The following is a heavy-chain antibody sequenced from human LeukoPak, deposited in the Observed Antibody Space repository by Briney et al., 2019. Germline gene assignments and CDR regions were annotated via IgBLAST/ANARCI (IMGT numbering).Heavy chain of an antibody. V-gene: IGHV4-59*01. Sequence: SETLSLTCTVSGGSFSSYYWSWIRQPPGKGPEWIGYIYYSGGTDYNPSLKSRVTISVETSKNQFSLNLSSVTAADTAVYYCARGRLARSPYFDYWGQGTLVTVSS. D-gene: IGHD6-19*01. CDR1: GGSFSSYY. J-gene: IGHJ4*02. CDR3: ARGRLARSPYFDY. CDR2: IYYSGGT.